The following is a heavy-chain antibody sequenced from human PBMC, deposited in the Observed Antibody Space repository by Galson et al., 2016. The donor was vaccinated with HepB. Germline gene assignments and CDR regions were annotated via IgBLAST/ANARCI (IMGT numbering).Heavy chain of an antibody. CDR3: ARRKPDISTGYYSPGWYFDL. J-gene: IGHJ2*01. Sequence: ETLSLTCTVSGGSISNYYWSWIRQPPGKGLEWIGYIYYSGSTNYNPSLKSRVTISVDRSKNQFSLRLTSVTAADTAVYYCARRKPDISTGYYSPGWYFDLWGRGTLVTVYS. V-gene: IGHV4-59*01. CDR2: IYYSGST. D-gene: IGHD3-9*01. CDR1: GGSISNYY.